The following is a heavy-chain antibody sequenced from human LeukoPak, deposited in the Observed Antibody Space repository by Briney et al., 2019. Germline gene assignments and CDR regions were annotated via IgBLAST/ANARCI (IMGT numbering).Heavy chain of an antibody. V-gene: IGHV1-2*06. J-gene: IGHJ4*02. CDR2: INPNSGGT. CDR3: ARAGYCSGGSCYRVYYFDY. CDR1: GYTFTGYY. D-gene: IGHD2-15*01. Sequence: RASVKVSCKASGYTFTGYYMHWVRQAPGQGLEWMGRINPNSGGTNYAQKFQGRVTMTRDTSISTAYMELSRLRSDDTAVYYCARAGYCSGGSCYRVYYFDYWGQGTLVTVSS.